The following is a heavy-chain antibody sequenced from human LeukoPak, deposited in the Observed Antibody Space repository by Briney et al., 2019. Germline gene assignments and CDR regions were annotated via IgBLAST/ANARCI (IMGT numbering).Heavy chain of an antibody. Sequence: ASVKVSCKASGYTFTGYYMHWVRQAPGQGLEWMGWINPNSGNTGYAQKFQGRVTMTRNTSISTAYMELSSLRSEDTAVYYCARGTGDVVPAAPPDYWGQGTLVTVSS. CDR2: INPNSGNT. V-gene: IGHV1-8*02. J-gene: IGHJ4*02. CDR3: ARGTGDVVPAAPPDY. CDR1: GYTFTGYY. D-gene: IGHD2-2*01.